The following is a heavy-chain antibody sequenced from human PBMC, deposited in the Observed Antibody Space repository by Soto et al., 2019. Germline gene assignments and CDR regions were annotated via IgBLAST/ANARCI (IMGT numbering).Heavy chain of an antibody. D-gene: IGHD3-3*01. CDR1: GFTFTTCG. Sequence: QVQLVESGGGVVQPGRSLRLSCAASGFTFTTCGMHWVRQAPGKGLEWVALISHDGSNKYYAESVKGRFTISRDNSKNTLNLQMNSLRAEDTAVYYCASNYYDFWSGYYDYYYLDVCGKGTTVTVSS. J-gene: IGHJ6*03. V-gene: IGHV3-30*03. CDR2: ISHDGSNK. CDR3: ASNYYDFWSGYYDYYYLDV.